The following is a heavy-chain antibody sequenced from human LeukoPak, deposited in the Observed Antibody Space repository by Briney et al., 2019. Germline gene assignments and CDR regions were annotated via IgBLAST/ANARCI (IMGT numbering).Heavy chain of an antibody. Sequence: SETLSLTCAVSGGSISSGGYSWSWIRQPPGTGLEWIGYIYYSGSTYYNPSLKSRATISVDTSKNQFSLKLSSVTAADTAVYYCANRGYSYYYYYMDVWGKGTTVTVSS. D-gene: IGHD5-18*01. CDR2: IYYSGST. J-gene: IGHJ6*03. CDR1: GGSISSGGYS. V-gene: IGHV4-30-4*07. CDR3: ANRGYSYYYYYMDV.